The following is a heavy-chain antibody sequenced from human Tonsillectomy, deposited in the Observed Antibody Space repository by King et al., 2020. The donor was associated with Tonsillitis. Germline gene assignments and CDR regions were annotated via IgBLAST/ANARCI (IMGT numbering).Heavy chain of an antibody. CDR1: RFTFW. J-gene: IGHJ4*02. Sequence: VQLVESGGGLVQPGGSLRLSCAASRFTFWMAWVRQAPGKGLEWVANIKQDGSKINYVDYVKGRFTISRDNAKNSLYLQMNSLRAEDTAVYYCVPTAYCGAYCHYYFDCWGQGTLVTVSS. CDR3: VPTAYCGAYCHYYFDC. CDR2: IKQDGSKI. V-gene: IGHV3-7*01. D-gene: IGHD2-21*02.